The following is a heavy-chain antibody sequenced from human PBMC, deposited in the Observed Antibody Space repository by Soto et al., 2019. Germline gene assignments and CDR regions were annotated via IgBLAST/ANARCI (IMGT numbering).Heavy chain of an antibody. D-gene: IGHD2-15*01. Sequence: SVKVSCKASGFTFTSSAVQWVRQARGQRLEWIGWIVVGSGNTNYAQKFQERVTITRDMSTSTAYMELSSLRSEDTAVYYCAVRYCSGGSCYYRMDVWGQGTTVTVSS. CDR3: AVRYCSGGSCYYRMDV. J-gene: IGHJ6*02. CDR2: IVVGSGNT. CDR1: GFTFTSSA. V-gene: IGHV1-58*01.